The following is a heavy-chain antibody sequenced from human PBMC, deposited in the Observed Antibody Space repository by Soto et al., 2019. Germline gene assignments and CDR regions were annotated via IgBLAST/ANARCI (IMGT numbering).Heavy chain of an antibody. CDR2: IYHSGST. CDR3: ARVRILGSKLWYFDL. V-gene: IGHV4-4*02. Sequence: QVQLQESGPGLVKPSGTLSLTCAVSGGSISSSNWWSWVRQPPGKGLEWIGEIYHSGSTNYNPSLKRRVTISVDKSKNQFSLKLSSVTAADTAVYYCARVRILGSKLWYFDLWGRGTLVTVSS. CDR1: GGSISSSNW. J-gene: IGHJ2*01.